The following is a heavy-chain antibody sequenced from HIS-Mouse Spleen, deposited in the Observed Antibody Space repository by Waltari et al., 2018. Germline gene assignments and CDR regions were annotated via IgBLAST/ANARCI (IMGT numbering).Heavy chain of an antibody. CDR3: ARGQRRWNCGGDCYYSAFDI. V-gene: IGHV4-34*01. CDR1: GGSFSGYY. Sequence: QVQLQQWGAGLLKPSETLSLTCAVYGGSFSGYYWSWIRQPPAKGREWIGEINHSGSTNYNPSLKSRVTISVDTSKNQFSLKLSSVTAADTAVYYCARGQRRWNCGGDCYYSAFDIWGQGTMVTVSS. CDR2: INHSGST. J-gene: IGHJ3*02. D-gene: IGHD2-21*02.